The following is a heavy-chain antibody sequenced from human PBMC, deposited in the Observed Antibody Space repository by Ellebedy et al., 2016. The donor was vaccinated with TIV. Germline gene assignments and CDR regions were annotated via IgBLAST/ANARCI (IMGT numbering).Heavy chain of an antibody. CDR3: AKLIQHTDKDAVDI. CDR2: IYTNGDT. D-gene: IGHD2-21*01. CDR1: GFTVGSKY. J-gene: IGHJ3*02. Sequence: PGGSLRLSCAASGFTVGSKYMTWVRQAPGKGLEWVSIIYTNGDTYYADSVKGRFTISRDTSKNTLYLQMNSLRAEDTAVYYCAKLIQHTDKDAVDIWGQGTMVTVSS. V-gene: IGHV3-66*03.